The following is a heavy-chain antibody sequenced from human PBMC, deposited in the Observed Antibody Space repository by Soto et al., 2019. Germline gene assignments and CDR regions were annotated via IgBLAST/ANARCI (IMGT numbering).Heavy chain of an antibody. CDR1: GYTFSKYG. CDR2: ISAYNGNT. D-gene: IGHD6-19*01. CDR3: ARNHEQWLVRYYYYGMDV. Sequence: ASVKVYFKASGYTFSKYGISWVRQAPGQGLEWMGWISAYNGNTNYAQKLQGRVTMTTDTSTSTAYMELRSLRSDDTAVYYCARNHEQWLVRYYYYGMDVWGQGTTVTVSS. V-gene: IGHV1-18*01. J-gene: IGHJ6*02.